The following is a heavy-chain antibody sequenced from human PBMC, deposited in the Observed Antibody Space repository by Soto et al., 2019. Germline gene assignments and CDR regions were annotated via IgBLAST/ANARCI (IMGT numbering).Heavy chain of an antibody. V-gene: IGHV4-34*01. CDR2: INHSGST. CDR3: ARGESIYDFWSGHYFDY. D-gene: IGHD3-3*01. CDR1: GGSFSGYY. Sequence: PSETLSLTCAVYGGSFSGYYWSWIRQPPGKGLEWIGEINHSGSTNYNPSLKSRVTISVDTSKNQFSLKLSSVTAADTAVYYCARGESIYDFWSGHYFDYWGQGTLVTVSS. J-gene: IGHJ4*02.